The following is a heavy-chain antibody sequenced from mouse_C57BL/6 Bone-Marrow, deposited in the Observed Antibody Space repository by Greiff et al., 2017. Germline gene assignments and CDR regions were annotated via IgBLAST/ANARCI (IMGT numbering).Heavy chain of an antibody. Sequence: QVQLQQPGAELVKPGASVKMSCKASGYTFTSYWITWVKQRPGQGLEWIGDIYPGSGSTNYNEKFKGKATLTVDTSSSTAYMQLSSLTSEDSAVYYCARKEVYYGSSYETYWGQGTLVTVSA. CDR3: ARKEVYYGSSYETY. CDR2: IYPGSGST. J-gene: IGHJ3*01. V-gene: IGHV1-55*01. CDR1: GYTFTSYW. D-gene: IGHD1-1*01.